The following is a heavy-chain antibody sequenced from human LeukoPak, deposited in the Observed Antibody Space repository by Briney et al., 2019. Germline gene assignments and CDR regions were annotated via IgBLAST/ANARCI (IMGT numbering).Heavy chain of an antibody. CDR1: GGTFSNYA. CDR2: IIPIFGTA. Sequence: ASVKVSCKASGGTFSNYAISWVRQAPGQGLEWMGGIIPIFGTANYAQKFRGRVTITADKSTRTAYMELSSLRSEDTAVYYCAKIIDYGDYYDYWGQGTLVTVSS. V-gene: IGHV1-69*06. D-gene: IGHD4-17*01. J-gene: IGHJ4*02. CDR3: AKIIDYGDYYDY.